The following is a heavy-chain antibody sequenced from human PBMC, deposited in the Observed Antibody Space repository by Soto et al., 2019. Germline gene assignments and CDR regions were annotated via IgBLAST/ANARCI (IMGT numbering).Heavy chain of an antibody. CDR1: GGSISSTIYY. CDR3: VRVFDY. CDR2: IHYSGST. V-gene: IGHV4-39*01. Sequence: PSETLSLTCTVSGGSISSTIYYWGWIRQPPGKGLEWIGTIHYSGSTYPNSSLKSRVTISVDTSKNEFSLKLNSVTAADTAVYYCVRVFDYWGQGTLVTVSS. J-gene: IGHJ4*02.